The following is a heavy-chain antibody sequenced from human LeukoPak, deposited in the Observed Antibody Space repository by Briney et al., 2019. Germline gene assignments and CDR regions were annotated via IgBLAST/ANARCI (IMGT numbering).Heavy chain of an antibody. Sequence: VASVKVSCKAYGYTFTSYATHWVRQAPGQRLEWMGWINAGNGNTKYSQKFQGRVTITRDTSASTAYMELSSLRSEDTAVYYCARGAFGSRAPDFDYWGQGTLVTVSS. V-gene: IGHV1-3*01. CDR1: GYTFTSYA. CDR3: ARGAFGSRAPDFDY. J-gene: IGHJ4*02. CDR2: INAGNGNT. D-gene: IGHD3-16*01.